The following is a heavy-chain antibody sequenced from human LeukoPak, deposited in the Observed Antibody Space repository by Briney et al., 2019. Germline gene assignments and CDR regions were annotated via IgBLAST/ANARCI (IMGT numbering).Heavy chain of an antibody. CDR2: INPNSGGT. V-gene: IGHV1-2*06. J-gene: IGHJ5*02. D-gene: IGHD5-24*01. CDR3: ARARDGYNYWFDP. CDR1: GYTFTGYY. Sequence: ASVKVSCKASGYTFTGYYMHWVRQAPGQGLEWMGRINPNSGGTNYAQKFQGRVTMTRDTSISTAYMELSRLRSDVTAVYYCARARDGYNYWFDPWGQGTLVTVSS.